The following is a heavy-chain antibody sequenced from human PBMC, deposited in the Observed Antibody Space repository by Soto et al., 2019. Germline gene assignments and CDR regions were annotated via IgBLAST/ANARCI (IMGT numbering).Heavy chain of an antibody. CDR1: GFSFSSYW. J-gene: IGHJ3*02. CDR3: AGETVVVVGPARGHAFDI. V-gene: IGHV3-7*01. CDR2: INQDGREQ. D-gene: IGHD2-15*01. Sequence: EVQVVESGGGLVQPGGSLRLSCAASGFSFSSYWMSWVRQAPGKGLEWVANINQDGREQYYVDSVKGRFTISRDNANNSLFLQMDSLRAEDTAVYSCAGETVVVVGPARGHAFDIWGQGTMVTVSS.